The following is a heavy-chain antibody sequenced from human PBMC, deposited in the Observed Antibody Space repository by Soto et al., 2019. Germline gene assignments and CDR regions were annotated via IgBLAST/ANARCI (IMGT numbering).Heavy chain of an antibody. D-gene: IGHD2-15*01. CDR1: GGSISSGDYY. CDR2: IYYSGST. CDR3: AREIVVVVAATPYNWFDP. V-gene: IGHV4-30-4*01. Sequence: QVKLQESSPGLVKPSQTLSLTCTVSGGSISSGDYYWSWIRQPPAKGLEWIVYIYYSGSTYYNPSLKSRVTISGDTSKNQFSLKLSSVTAADTAVYYCAREIVVVVAATPYNWFDPWGQGTLVTVSS. J-gene: IGHJ5*02.